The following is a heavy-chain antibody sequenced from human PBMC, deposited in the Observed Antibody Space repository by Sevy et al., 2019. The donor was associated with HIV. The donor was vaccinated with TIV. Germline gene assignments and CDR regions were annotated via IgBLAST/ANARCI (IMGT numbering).Heavy chain of an antibody. CDR3: ARLRNSWFDP. CDR2: LSSTVKP. V-gene: IGHV4-4*07. CDR1: GPSLTTSY. Sequence: SETLSLTCTVSGPSLTTSYWTWIRQPAGKGPEWIGRLSSTVKPNSNPSLRSRVTLSRDMSKNQFFLRLTSVTAADTAIYYCARLRNSWFDPWGQGTLVTVSS. D-gene: IGHD1-26*01. J-gene: IGHJ5*02.